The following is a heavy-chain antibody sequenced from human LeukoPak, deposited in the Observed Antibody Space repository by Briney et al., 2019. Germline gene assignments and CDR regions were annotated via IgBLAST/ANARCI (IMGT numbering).Heavy chain of an antibody. CDR1: GGSSSGYY. J-gene: IGHJ5*02. D-gene: IGHD5-18*01. Sequence: SETLSLTCAVDGGSSSGYYWRWIGRPPGSGLEGMGEINHSGSTNYNPSLKSRVTLSVDTSKNQFSLKLSSVTAADTAVYYCARGYSYGYRVPNWFDPWGQGTLVTVSS. CDR3: ARGYSYGYRVPNWFDP. CDR2: INHSGST. V-gene: IGHV4-34*01.